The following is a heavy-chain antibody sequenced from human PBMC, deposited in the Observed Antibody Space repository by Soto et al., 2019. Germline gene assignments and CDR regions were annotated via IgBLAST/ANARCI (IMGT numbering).Heavy chain of an antibody. D-gene: IGHD6-19*01. CDR3: AKDLYSSGSDDAFDI. CDR1: GFTLSSYG. J-gene: IGHJ3*02. Sequence: PGGSLRLSCAASGFTLSSYGMHWVRQAPGKGLEWVAVISYDGSNKYYADSVKGRFTISRDNSKNTLYLQMNSLRAEDTAVYYCAKDLYSSGSDDAFDIWGQGTMVTVS. CDR2: ISYDGSNK. V-gene: IGHV3-30*18.